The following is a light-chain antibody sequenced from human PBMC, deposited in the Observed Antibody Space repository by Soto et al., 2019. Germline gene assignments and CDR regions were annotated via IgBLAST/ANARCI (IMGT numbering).Light chain of an antibody. CDR1: QSVSSSN. CDR2: AAS. J-gene: IGKJ5*01. CDR3: QQRSNWPIT. V-gene: IGKV3-11*01. Sequence: EIVLTQSPATLSLSPGEIATLYFSASQSVSSSNLAWYQQKPAQAPRLLIYAASRRAPGIPERFSGSGSGTDFTLTISSLEPEDFALYYCQQRSNWPITFGQGTRLEIK.